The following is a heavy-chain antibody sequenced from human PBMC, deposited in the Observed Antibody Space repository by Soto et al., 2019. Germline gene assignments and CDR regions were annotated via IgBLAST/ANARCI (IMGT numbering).Heavy chain of an antibody. CDR3: ARRPVVHYFDF. J-gene: IGHJ4*02. D-gene: IGHD3-10*01. CDR2: IFPSGLT. V-gene: IGHV4-39*01. Sequence: QLQLQESGPGLVKPSETLSLSCTVSGGSITSGYYWAWIRQPPGKGLEWIGAIFPSGLTSYNPSLKSRVTMSVDESKNQFSLQLTSVTAADTAVYYCARRPVVHYFDFWGQGALVTVSS. CDR1: GGSITSGYY.